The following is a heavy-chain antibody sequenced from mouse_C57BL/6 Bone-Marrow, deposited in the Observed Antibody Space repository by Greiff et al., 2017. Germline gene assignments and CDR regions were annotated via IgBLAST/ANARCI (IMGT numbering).Heavy chain of an antibody. J-gene: IGHJ3*01. V-gene: IGHV1-69*01. CDR3: ANRLAY. CDR2: IDPSDSYT. Sequence: QVQLKQPGAELVMPGASVKLSCKASGYTFTSYWMHWVKQRPGQGLEWIGEIDPSDSYTNYNQKFKGKSTLTVNKSSSTAYMQLSSLTSEDSAVYDCANRLAYWGQGTLVTVSA. CDR1: GYTFTSYW.